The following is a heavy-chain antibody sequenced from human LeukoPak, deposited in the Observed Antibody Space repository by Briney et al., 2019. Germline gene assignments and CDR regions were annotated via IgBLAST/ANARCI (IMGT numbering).Heavy chain of an antibody. CDR2: IYTSGST. V-gene: IGHV4-61*02. J-gene: IGHJ4*02. Sequence: SQTLSLTCTVSGGSISSGSYYWSWIRQPAGKGLEWIGRIYTSGSTNYNPSLKSRVTISVDTSKNQFSLKLSSVTAADTAVYYCARHFGDYGGNSEPYYFDYWGQGTLVTVSS. CDR3: ARHFGDYGGNSEPYYFDY. CDR1: GGSISSGSYY. D-gene: IGHD4-23*01.